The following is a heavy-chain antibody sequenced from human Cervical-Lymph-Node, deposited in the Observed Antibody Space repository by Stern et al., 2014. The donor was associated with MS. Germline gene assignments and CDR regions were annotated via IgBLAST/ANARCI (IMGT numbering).Heavy chain of an antibody. CDR2: INTSDGSR. J-gene: IGHJ4*02. CDR3: ARTAQLWFFDY. Sequence: VQLVESGAEVKKPGASVKVSCKASGYTFTNYFMHWVRQAPGQGLEWMGIINTSDGSRSYAQKFQDRITMTRDTSTSTVYMELSSLRSGDTAVYYCARTAQLWFFDYWGQGALVTVSS. CDR1: GYTFTNYF. D-gene: IGHD5-18*01. V-gene: IGHV1-46*03.